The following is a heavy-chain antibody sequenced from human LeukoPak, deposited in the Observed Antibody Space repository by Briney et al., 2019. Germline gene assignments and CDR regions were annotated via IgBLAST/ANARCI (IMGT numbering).Heavy chain of an antibody. Sequence: GGSLRLSCAASGFTVSSNYMSWVRQAPGKGLEWASILYSAGATYYADSVRGRFTISRDSSKNTVSLQMNSLRAEDTAVYYCASGGMGARKYYSDPFHHWGQGTLVTVSS. J-gene: IGHJ4*02. D-gene: IGHD3-10*01. V-gene: IGHV3-53*01. CDR2: LYSAGAT. CDR1: GFTVSSNY. CDR3: ASGGMGARKYYSDPFHH.